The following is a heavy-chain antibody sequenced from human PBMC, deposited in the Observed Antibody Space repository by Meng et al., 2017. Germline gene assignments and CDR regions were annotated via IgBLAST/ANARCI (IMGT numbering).Heavy chain of an antibody. Sequence: GESLKISCAASGFTFSSYAMSWVRQAPGKGLEWVSAISGSGGSTYYADSVKGRFTTSRDNSKNTLYLQMNSLRAEDTAVYYCAKGAYSSSWYYFGYWGQGTLVTVSS. CDR3: AKGAYSSSWYYFGY. J-gene: IGHJ4*02. V-gene: IGHV3-23*01. CDR1: GFTFSSYA. CDR2: ISGSGGST. D-gene: IGHD6-13*01.